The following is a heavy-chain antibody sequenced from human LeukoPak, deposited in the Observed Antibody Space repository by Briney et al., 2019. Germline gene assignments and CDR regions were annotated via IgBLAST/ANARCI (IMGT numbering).Heavy chain of an antibody. J-gene: IGHJ6*02. V-gene: IGHV1-18*01. CDR2: ISAYNGNT. CDR3: ARQSDYSSGWQDYYYYYGMDV. CDR1: GYTFTSYG. Sequence: ASVKVSCKASGYTFTSYGISWVRQAPGQGLEWMGWISAYNGNTNYAQKPQGRVTMTTDTSTSTAYMELRSLRSDDTAVYYCARQSDYSSGWQDYYYYYGMDVWGQGTTVTVSS. D-gene: IGHD6-19*01.